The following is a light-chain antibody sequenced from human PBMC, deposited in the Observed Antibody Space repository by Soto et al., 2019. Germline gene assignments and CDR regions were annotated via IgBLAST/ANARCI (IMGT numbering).Light chain of an antibody. J-gene: IGLJ2*01. V-gene: IGLV1-44*01. CDR1: SSNIGSNT. Sequence: QSVLTQPPSASGTPGQRVTISCSGSSSNIGSNTLNWYQQLPGTAPKLLIYSDNQRPSGVPDRFSGSKSGASASLAISGIQYEDEADYYCAAWDDSLNGVVFGGGTKLTVL. CDR2: SDN. CDR3: AAWDDSLNGVV.